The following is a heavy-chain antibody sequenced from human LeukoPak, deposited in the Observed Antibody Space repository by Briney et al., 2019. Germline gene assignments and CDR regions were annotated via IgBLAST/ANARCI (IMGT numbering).Heavy chain of an antibody. V-gene: IGHV1-2*02. CDR3: ATLVRGSNSYYPY. D-gene: IGHD3-10*01. CDR2: TNPNTGDT. J-gene: IGHJ4*02. CDR1: GYPFTDYY. Sequence: ASVRVSCKASGYPFTDYYMHWIRQARGQGLEWMGWTNPNTGDTNYPQKFQGRVTMTTDTSICTAYMDLSRLSSDDTAVYYCATLVRGSNSYYPYWGQGTLVTVSS.